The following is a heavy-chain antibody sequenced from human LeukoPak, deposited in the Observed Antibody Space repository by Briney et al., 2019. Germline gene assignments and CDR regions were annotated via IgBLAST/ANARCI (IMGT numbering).Heavy chain of an antibody. CDR2: INSDARST. CDR1: GFTFNIYG. CDR3: ARGADTGYSSDS. D-gene: IGHD6-19*01. Sequence: GGSLRLSCAASGFTFNIYGMNWVRHAPGKGLVWVSRINSDARSTSYADSVKGRFTISRDNAKNTLYLQMNSLRAEDTAVYYCARGADTGYSSDSWGQGTLVTVSS. V-gene: IGHV3-74*01. J-gene: IGHJ5*02.